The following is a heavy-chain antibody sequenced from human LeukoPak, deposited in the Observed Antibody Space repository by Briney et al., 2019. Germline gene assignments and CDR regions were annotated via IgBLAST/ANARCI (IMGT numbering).Heavy chain of an antibody. D-gene: IGHD6-19*01. V-gene: IGHV4-39*07. CDR2: IYESGNT. CDR3: ARDRAGIAVAGREIYYMDV. Sequence: SETLSLTCTVSGGSISSTSLSWGWIRQPPGKGLEWIGIIYESGNTYYSPSLKSRVTISVDTSKNQFSLKLSSVTAADTAVYYCARDRAGIAVAGREIYYMDVWGKGTTVTISS. CDR1: GGSISSTSLS. J-gene: IGHJ6*03.